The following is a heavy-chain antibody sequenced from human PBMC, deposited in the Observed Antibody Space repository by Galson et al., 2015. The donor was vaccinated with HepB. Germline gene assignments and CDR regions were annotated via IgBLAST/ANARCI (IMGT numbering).Heavy chain of an antibody. V-gene: IGHV6-1*01. J-gene: IGHJ5*02. CDR2: TYYRSKWYN. D-gene: IGHD5-18*01. CDR3: ARDGYPGYSYGWNWFDP. CDR1: GDSVSSNSAA. Sequence: CAISGDSVSSNSAAWNWIRQSPSRGLEWLGRTYYRSKWYNDYAVSVKSRITINPDTSKNQFSLQLNSVTPEDTAVYYCARDGYPGYSYGWNWFDPWGQGTLVTVSS.